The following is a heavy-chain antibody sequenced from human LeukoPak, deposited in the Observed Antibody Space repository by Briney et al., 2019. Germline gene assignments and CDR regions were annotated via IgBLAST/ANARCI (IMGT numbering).Heavy chain of an antibody. CDR1: GYSISSSNW. CDR2: IYYSGSI. J-gene: IGHJ4*02. D-gene: IGHD6-19*01. Sequence: SETLSLTCAVSGYSISSSNWWGWIRQPPGKGLEWIGYIYYSGSIYYNPSLKSRVTMSVDTSKNQFSLKPSSVTAVDTAVYYCARAGYSSGWYIIGDYWGQGTLVTVSS. V-gene: IGHV4-28*05. CDR3: ARAGYSSGWYIIGDY.